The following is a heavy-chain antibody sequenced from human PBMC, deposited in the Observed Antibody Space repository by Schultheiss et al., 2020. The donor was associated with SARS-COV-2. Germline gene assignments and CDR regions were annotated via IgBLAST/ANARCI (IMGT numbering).Heavy chain of an antibody. CDR1: GGTFSSYA. J-gene: IGHJ4*02. D-gene: IGHD3-22*01. CDR2: ISAYNGNT. V-gene: IGHV1-69*13. Sequence: SVKVSCKASGGTFSSYAISWVRQAPGQGLEWMGWISAYNGNTNYAQKLQGRVTITADESTSTLYMELNSLRSEDTAVYYCVRGDYYYEDYWGQGTLVTVSS. CDR3: VRGDYYYEDY.